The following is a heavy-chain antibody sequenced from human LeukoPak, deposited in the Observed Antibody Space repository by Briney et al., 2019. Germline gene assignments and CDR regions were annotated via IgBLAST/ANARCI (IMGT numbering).Heavy chain of an antibody. D-gene: IGHD2-15*01. V-gene: IGHV3-21*01. Sequence: GVLRLSCAASGFTFSSYSMNWVRQAPGKGLEWVSSISSSSSYIYYADSVKGRFTISRDNAKNSLYLQMNSLRAEDTAVYYCAREGLYCSGGSCYPKPFDYWGQGTLVTVSS. J-gene: IGHJ4*02. CDR2: ISSSSSYI. CDR3: AREGLYCSGGSCYPKPFDY. CDR1: GFTFSSYS.